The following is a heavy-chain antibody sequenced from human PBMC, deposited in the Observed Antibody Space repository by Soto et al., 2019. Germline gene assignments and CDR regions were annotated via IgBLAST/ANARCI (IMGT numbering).Heavy chain of an antibody. Sequence: QVQLVQSGAEVKKPGASVKISCQASGYTFTSYAIHWVRQAPGQRLEWMGWINAGNGDTKYSQKFQGRVTITRDTSAITVFMELSSLTSEDTTVYFCARDYLSSIDCWGQGSLVTVSS. CDR3: ARDYLSSIDC. CDR1: GYTFTSYA. J-gene: IGHJ4*02. D-gene: IGHD6-6*01. CDR2: INAGNGDT. V-gene: IGHV1-3*01.